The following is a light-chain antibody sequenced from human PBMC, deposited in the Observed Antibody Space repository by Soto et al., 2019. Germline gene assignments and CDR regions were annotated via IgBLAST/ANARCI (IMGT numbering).Light chain of an antibody. V-gene: IGKV3-11*01. Sequence: EIVLTQSPATLSLSPGERATLACRASRSVSKYLAWYQQRPGQAPRLLIYDPSNRATGIPARFSGSGSGTHFPLTITTLEPADFAVDYCQQRTCWQITFGQGTRLEIK. CDR2: DPS. CDR3: QQRTCWQIT. J-gene: IGKJ5*01. CDR1: RSVSKY.